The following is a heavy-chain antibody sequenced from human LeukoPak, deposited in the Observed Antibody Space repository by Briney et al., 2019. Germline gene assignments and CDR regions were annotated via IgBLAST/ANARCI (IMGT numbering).Heavy chain of an antibody. CDR3: ARLGIAVAVIDY. J-gene: IGHJ4*02. V-gene: IGHV4-34*01. CDR1: GGSFSGYY. CDR2: INHSGST. Sequence: TSETLSLTCAVYGGSFSGYYWSWIRQPPGKGLEWIGEINHSGSTNYNPSLKSRVTISVDTSKNQFSLKLSSVTAADTAVYYCARLGIAVAVIDYWGQGTLVTVSS. D-gene: IGHD6-19*01.